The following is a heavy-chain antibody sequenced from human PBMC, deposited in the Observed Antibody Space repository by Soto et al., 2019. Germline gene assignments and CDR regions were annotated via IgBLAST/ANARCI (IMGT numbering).Heavy chain of an antibody. J-gene: IGHJ4*02. CDR2: ISGSGGST. CDR3: AKRRGSRTSWTYYFDY. V-gene: IGHV3-23*01. CDR1: GFTFSSYA. Sequence: EVQLLESGGGLVQPGGSLRLSCAASGFTFSSYAMRWVRQSPGKGLEWVSAISGSGGSTYYANSVKGRFTKSRDNSNNTLDLQMTGMRAEDTAVYNCAKRRGSRTSWTYYFDYWGQGTLVTVSS. D-gene: IGHD2-2*01.